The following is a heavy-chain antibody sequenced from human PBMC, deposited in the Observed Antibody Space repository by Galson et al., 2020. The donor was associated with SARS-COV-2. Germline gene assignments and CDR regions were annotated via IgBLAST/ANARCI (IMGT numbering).Heavy chain of an antibody. CDR1: GFTFSSYS. CDR3: ARDLTPYYDFWSGYWEEGLFDY. D-gene: IGHD3-3*01. CDR2: ISSSSSTI. Sequence: GESLQISCAASGFTFSSYSMNWVRQDPGKGLEWVSYISSSSSTIYYADSVKGRFTISRDNAKNSLYLQMNSLRAEDTAVYYCARDLTPYYDFWSGYWEEGLFDYWGQGTLVTVSS. V-gene: IGHV3-48*04. J-gene: IGHJ4*02.